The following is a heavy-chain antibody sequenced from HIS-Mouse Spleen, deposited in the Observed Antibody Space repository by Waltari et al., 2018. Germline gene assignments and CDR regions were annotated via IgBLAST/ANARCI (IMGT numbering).Heavy chain of an antibody. D-gene: IGHD6-6*01. CDR3: ARRREEQLVFDY. CDR2: IYYSGGT. J-gene: IGHJ4*02. V-gene: IGHV4-59*08. CDR1: GGSISSYY. Sequence: QVQLQESGPGLVKPSETLSLTCTVSGGSISSYYWSWIRQPPGKGLEWIGYIYYSGGTNNSPSIMSRVTISVDTSKNQFSQKLSSVTAADTAVYYCARRREEQLVFDYWGQGTLVTVSS.